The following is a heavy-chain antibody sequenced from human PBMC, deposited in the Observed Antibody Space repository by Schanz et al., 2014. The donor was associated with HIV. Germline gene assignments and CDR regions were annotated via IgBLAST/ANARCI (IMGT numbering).Heavy chain of an antibody. V-gene: IGHV3-33*01. J-gene: IGHJ3*02. D-gene: IGHD5-18*01. CDR1: GFTFNSYG. Sequence: VQLVESGGGVVQPGRSLRLSCAASGFTFNSYGMHWVRQAPGKGLEWVSSISVTGDNTYYADSVKGRFTISRDTSKKTLYLQMNSLRADDTAVYFCAIRTPMVTFGAFDIWGRGTWVTVSS. CDR2: ISVTGDNT. CDR3: AIRTPMVTFGAFDI.